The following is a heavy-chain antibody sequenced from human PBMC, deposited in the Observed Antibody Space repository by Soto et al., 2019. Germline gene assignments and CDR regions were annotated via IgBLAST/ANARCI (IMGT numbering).Heavy chain of an antibody. CDR2: ISAYNGNT. Sequence: QVQLVQSGAEVKKPGASVKVSCKASGYTFTSYGISWVRQAPGQGLEWMGWISAYNGNTNYAQKLQGRVTMTTDTTPSTAYRELRGLRSEDTAVYYCARWGYGSRDMRFDYWGQGTLVTVSS. D-gene: IGHD3-10*01. CDR1: GYTFTSYG. V-gene: IGHV1-18*01. J-gene: IGHJ4*02. CDR3: ARWGYGSRDMRFDY.